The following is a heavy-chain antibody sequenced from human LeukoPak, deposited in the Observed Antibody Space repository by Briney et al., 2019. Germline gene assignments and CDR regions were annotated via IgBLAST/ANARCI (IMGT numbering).Heavy chain of an antibody. J-gene: IGHJ3*02. V-gene: IGHV1-18*01. D-gene: IGHD3-10*01. CDR3: AMKGDYDDFDI. CDR2: SSANNGTR. Sequence: GASVKVSCKASGYTFSSYGISWVRQAPGQGLEWMGWSSANNGTRNYAQKLQGRVTMTTDTSTITAYMELRSLRSDDTAVYYCAMKGDYDDFDIWGQGTMVTVSS. CDR1: GYTFSSYG.